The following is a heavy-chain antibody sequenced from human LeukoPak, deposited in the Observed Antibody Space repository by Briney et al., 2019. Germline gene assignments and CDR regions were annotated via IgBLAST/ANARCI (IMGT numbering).Heavy chain of an antibody. CDR3: ARPYGSGSYYPAY. CDR2: ISSSSSYI. Sequence: GGSLRLSCAASGFSFSDYNMNWVRQAPGKGLDWVSSISSSSSYIYYADSVRGRFTISRDDAKDSLYLQMNSLRVEDTAVYYCARPYGSGSYYPAYWGQGTLVTVSS. CDR1: GFSFSDYN. J-gene: IGHJ4*02. D-gene: IGHD3-10*01. V-gene: IGHV3-21*01.